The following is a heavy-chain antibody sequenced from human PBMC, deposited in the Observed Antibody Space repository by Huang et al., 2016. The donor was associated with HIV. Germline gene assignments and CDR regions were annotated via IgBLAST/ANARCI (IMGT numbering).Heavy chain of an antibody. CDR2: ISDDGSNK. V-gene: IGHV3-30-3*01. CDR1: GFTFSGYA. J-gene: IGHJ3*02. Sequence: QVQLVESGGGVAQPGRSLRLSCAASGFTFSGYAMHWVRQVPGKGLEWVAVISDDGSNKHYADSVKGRFTISRDNSKNTLYLQMNSLRAEDTAVYYCARDGLVSNYYYDSSGYYLGDAFDIWGQGTMVTVSS. CDR3: ARDGLVSNYYYDSSGYYLGDAFDI. D-gene: IGHD3-22*01.